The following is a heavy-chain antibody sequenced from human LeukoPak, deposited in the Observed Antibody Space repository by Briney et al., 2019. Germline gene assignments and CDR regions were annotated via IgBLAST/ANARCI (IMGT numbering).Heavy chain of an antibody. J-gene: IGHJ6*02. Sequence: GGSLRLSCAASGFTVSSNYMSWVRQAPGKGLEWVSVIDSGGITYYADSVKGRFTISRDSSKNTLYLQMNSLRAEDTAVYYCARDRDGMDVWGQGTTVTVSS. CDR1: GFTVSSNY. CDR3: ARDRDGMDV. CDR2: IDSGGIT. V-gene: IGHV3-66*01.